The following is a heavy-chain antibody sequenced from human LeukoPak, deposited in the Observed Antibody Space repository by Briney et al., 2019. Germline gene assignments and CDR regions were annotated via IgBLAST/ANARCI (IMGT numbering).Heavy chain of an antibody. D-gene: IGHD3-10*02. Sequence: GGSLRLSCAASGFTFSSYTMNWVRQAPGKGLEWVSSISSSGTYIYYADSLRGRFTISRDNAKNSLYLQMHSLKVEDTAVYYCAELGITMIGGVWGKGTTVTISS. CDR1: GFTFSSYT. J-gene: IGHJ6*04. CDR3: AELGITMIGGV. V-gene: IGHV3-21*01. CDR2: ISSSGTYI.